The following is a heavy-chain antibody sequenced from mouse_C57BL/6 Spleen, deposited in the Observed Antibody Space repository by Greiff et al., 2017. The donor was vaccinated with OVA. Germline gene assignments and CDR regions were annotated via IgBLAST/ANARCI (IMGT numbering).Heavy chain of an antibody. Sequence: QVQLQQSGAELVRPGASVKLSCKASGYTFTSYGISWVKQSTGQGLEWIGEIYPRSGNTYYNEKFKGKATLTADKSSSTAYMKLRSLTSEDSAVYFCARLNWDDWYFDVWGTGTTVTVSS. J-gene: IGHJ1*03. V-gene: IGHV1-81*01. CDR2: IYPRSGNT. CDR1: GYTFTSYG. D-gene: IGHD4-1*01. CDR3: ARLNWDDWYFDV.